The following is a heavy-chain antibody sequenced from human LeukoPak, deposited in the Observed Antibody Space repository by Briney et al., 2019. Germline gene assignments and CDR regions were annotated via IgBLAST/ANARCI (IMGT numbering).Heavy chain of an antibody. J-gene: IGHJ4*02. CDR1: GGSISSGSYY. CDR2: IYTSGST. CDR3: AGAPPESWPYYFDY. D-gene: IGHD6-13*01. Sequence: SETLSLTCTVSGGSISSGSYYWSWIRQPAGKGLEWIGRIYTSGSTNYNPSLKSRVTISVDTSKNQFSLKLSSVTAADTAVYYCAGAPPESWPYYFDYWGQGTLVTVSS. V-gene: IGHV4-61*02.